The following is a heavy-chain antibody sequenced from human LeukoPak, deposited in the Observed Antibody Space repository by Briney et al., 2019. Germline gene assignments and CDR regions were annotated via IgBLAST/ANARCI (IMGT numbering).Heavy chain of an antibody. Sequence: ASVKVSCMASGYTFTNYYMHWVRPARGQGLEWMGIINPSGGSTSYAQKFQDRVTMTRDMSTSTVYMELSSLRSEDTAVYYCARAHYGDYVHFDYWGQGTLVTVSS. CDR2: INPSGGST. J-gene: IGHJ4*02. CDR1: GYTFTNYY. CDR3: ARAHYGDYVHFDY. D-gene: IGHD4-17*01. V-gene: IGHV1-46*01.